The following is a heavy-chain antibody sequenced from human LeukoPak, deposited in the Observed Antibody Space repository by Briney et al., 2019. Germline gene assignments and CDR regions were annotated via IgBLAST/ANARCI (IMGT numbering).Heavy chain of an antibody. D-gene: IGHD3-22*01. Sequence: SETLSLTCAVYGGSFSGYYWSWIRQPPGKGLEWIGEINHSGSTNYNPSLKSRVTISVGTSKNQFSLKLSSVTAADTAVYYCARRGYYDSGGYVFDYWGQGTLVTVSS. CDR1: GGSFSGYY. J-gene: IGHJ4*02. CDR3: ARRGYYDSGGYVFDY. CDR2: INHSGST. V-gene: IGHV4-34*01.